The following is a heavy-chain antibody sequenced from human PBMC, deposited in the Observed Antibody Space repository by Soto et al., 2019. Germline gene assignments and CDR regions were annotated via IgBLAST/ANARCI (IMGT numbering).Heavy chain of an antibody. Sequence: PVGSLRLSCACSVFTFSRFAMSCVRQFPGKGLEWVSAISGSGQTTYYADSVKGRFTVSRDNSNNTLYLQMNSLRAEDTAVYYCAKDQRKPAIFGVVTISWGQGTLVIVSS. V-gene: IGHV3-23*01. CDR2: ISGSGQTT. CDR3: AKDQRKPAIFGVVTIS. D-gene: IGHD3-3*01. J-gene: IGHJ5*02. CDR1: VFTFSRFA.